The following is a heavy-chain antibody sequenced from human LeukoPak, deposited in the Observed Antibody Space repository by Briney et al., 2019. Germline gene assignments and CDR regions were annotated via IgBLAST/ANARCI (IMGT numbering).Heavy chain of an antibody. CDR1: GGSISSGSYY. V-gene: IGHV4-61*02. Sequence: PSETLSLTCTVSGGSISSGSYYWSWIRQPAGKGLEYIGRVHSSGSTNYNPSLKSRVTMSVDTSKNQFSLKLSSVTAADTALYYCGRDATYDSSGYGDYWGQGTLVTVSS. CDR2: VHSSGST. J-gene: IGHJ4*02. D-gene: IGHD3-22*01. CDR3: GRDATYDSSGYGDY.